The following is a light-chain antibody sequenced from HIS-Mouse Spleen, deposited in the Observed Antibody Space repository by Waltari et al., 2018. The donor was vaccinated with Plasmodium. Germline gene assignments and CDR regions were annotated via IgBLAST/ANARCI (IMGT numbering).Light chain of an antibody. V-gene: IGLV2-11*01. J-gene: IGLJ2*01. CDR1: SSDVGGSTY. Sequence: QSALTQPRSVSGSPGPSVTISCTGTSSDVGGSTYVSWYQQHPGKAPKLMIYDVSKRPSGVPDRFSGSKSGNTASLTISGLQAEDEADYYCCSYAGSYTLVFGGGTKLTVL. CDR3: CSYAGSYTLV. CDR2: DVS.